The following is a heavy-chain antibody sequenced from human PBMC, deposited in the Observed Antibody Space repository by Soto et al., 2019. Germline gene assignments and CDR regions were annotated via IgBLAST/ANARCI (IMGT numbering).Heavy chain of an antibody. CDR1: GDSISSNKW. V-gene: IGHV4-4*02. Sequence: PSETLSLTCAVSGDSISSNKWWSWVRQPPGKGLEWIGEIYHSGATNYNPSLKSRVTISADKSKNQFTLKLTSVTAADTALYFCTTHPNYTWPDAGWFDTWGQGTLVTVSS. J-gene: IGHJ5*01. CDR2: IYHSGAT. D-gene: IGHD3-3*01. CDR3: TTHPNYTWPDAGWFDT.